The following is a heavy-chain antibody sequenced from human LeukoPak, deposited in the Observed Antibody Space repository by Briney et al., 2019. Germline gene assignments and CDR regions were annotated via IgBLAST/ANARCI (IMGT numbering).Heavy chain of an antibody. Sequence: GGSLRLSCVASGFTFSSSSMSWVRQAPGKGLECVSSIRASDGRTYYGDSVEGRFTISRDNSKNTLYLQMNSLRAEDTAVYYCAKLANYWGQGLLVTVSS. V-gene: IGHV3-23*01. CDR3: AKLANY. CDR1: GFTFSSSS. CDR2: IRASDGRT. J-gene: IGHJ4*02.